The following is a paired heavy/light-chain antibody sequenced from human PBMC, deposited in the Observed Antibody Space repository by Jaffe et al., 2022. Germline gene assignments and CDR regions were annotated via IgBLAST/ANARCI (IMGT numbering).Light chain of an antibody. Sequence: DIQLTQSPSFLSASVGDRVTITCRASQGISSYLAWYQQKPGKAPKLLIYAASTLQSGVPSRFSGSGSGTEFTLTISSLQPEDFATYYCQQLNSYPSFGPGTKVDIK. V-gene: IGKV1-9*01. CDR1: QGISSY. J-gene: IGKJ3*01. CDR3: QQLNSYPS. CDR2: AAS.
Heavy chain of an antibody. Sequence: QVQLQESGPGLVKPSETLSLTCTVSGGSISSYYWSWIRQPPGKGLEWIGYIYYSGSTNYNPSLKSRVTISVDTSKNQFSLKLSSVTAADTAVYYCARVSRYYGSGSTQDYYYYYMDVWGKGTTVTVSS. CDR2: IYYSGST. CDR1: GGSISSYY. D-gene: IGHD3-10*01. J-gene: IGHJ6*03. V-gene: IGHV4-59*01. CDR3: ARVSRYYGSGSTQDYYYYYMDV.